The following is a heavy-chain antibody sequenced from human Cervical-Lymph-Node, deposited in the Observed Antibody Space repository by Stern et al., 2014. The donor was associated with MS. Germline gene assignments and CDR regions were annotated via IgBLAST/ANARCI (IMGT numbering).Heavy chain of an antibody. CDR3: SRDTFGINDK. Sequence: EVQLVESGGGLVQPGGSLRLSCEVSGFTLSTYWMHWVRQAPGKGLAWVSRINEDGGIINYADSVKGRFTISRDNARNTLYLQMDSLRAEDTAVYYCSRDTFGINDKWGQGTLVTVSS. CDR1: GFTLSTYW. CDR2: INEDGGII. J-gene: IGHJ4*02. V-gene: IGHV3-74*01. D-gene: IGHD3-16*01.